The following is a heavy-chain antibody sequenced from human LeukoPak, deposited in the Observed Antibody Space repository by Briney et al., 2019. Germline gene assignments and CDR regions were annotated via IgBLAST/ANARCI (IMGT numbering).Heavy chain of an antibody. J-gene: IGHJ6*03. CDR2: INPNSGGT. CDR1: GYTFTGYY. Sequence: GASVKVSCKASGYTFTGYYMHWVRQAPGQGLEWMGWINPNSGGTNYAQKFQGRVTMTRDTSISTAYMELSRLRSDDTAVYYCARVPQGRYCYYYMDVWGKGTTVTVSS. V-gene: IGHV1-2*02. CDR3: ARVPQGRYCYYYMDV.